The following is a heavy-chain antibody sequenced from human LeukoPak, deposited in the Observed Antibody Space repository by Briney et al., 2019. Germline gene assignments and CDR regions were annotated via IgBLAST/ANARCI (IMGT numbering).Heavy chain of an antibody. CDR1: GGSISIYY. V-gene: IGHV4-4*07. D-gene: IGHD4-17*01. CDR2: IYISGST. Sequence: PSETLSLTCTVSGGSISIYYWSWIRQPAGKGLEWIGRIYISGSTNYNPSLKSRVTMSVDTSKNQSSLKLSSVTAADTAVYYCARGPTTVTRAFDYWGQGTLVTVSS. J-gene: IGHJ4*02. CDR3: ARGPTTVTRAFDY.